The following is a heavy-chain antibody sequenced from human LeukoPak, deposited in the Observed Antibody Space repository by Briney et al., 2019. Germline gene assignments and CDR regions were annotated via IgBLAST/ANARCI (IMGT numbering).Heavy chain of an antibody. J-gene: IGHJ6*04. V-gene: IGHV1-69*10. CDR3: AGIPVFGVVLHQEPV. D-gene: IGHD3-3*01. CDR1: GGTFSDYA. Sequence: ASVKVSCKASGGTFSDYALNWVRQAPGQGLEWMGVFIPILGTANCTQKFQDRVTITADISTNTVNMELSSLRSEDTAVYFCAGIPVFGVVLHQEPVWGKGTTVTVSS. CDR2: FIPILGTA.